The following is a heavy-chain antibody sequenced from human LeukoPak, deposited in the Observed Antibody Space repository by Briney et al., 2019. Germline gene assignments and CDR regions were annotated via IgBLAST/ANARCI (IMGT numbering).Heavy chain of an antibody. Sequence: GGSLRLSCAASGFAFSSYAMSWVRQAPGKGLEWVSAIGGSGDNTYYADSVKGRFTISRDNFKNTLYLQMNSLRAEDMALYYCAKTYSSSYYYFDYWGQGTLVPVSS. CDR2: IGGSGDNT. V-gene: IGHV3-23*01. CDR3: AKTYSSSYYYFDY. CDR1: GFAFSSYA. D-gene: IGHD6-13*01. J-gene: IGHJ4*02.